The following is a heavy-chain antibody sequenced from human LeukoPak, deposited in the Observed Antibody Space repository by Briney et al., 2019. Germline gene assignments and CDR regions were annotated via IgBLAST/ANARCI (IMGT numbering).Heavy chain of an antibody. CDR3: ARAPPTYYDFWSGYSPEWFDP. CDR1: GGSISSYY. J-gene: IGHJ5*02. CDR2: IYYSGST. D-gene: IGHD3-3*01. V-gene: IGHV4-59*01. Sequence: SETLSLTCTVSGGSISSYYWSWIRQPPGKGLEWIGYIYYSGSTNYNPSLKSRVTISVDTSKNQFSLKLSSVTAADTAVYYCARAPPTYYDFWSGYSPEWFDPWGQGTLVTVSS.